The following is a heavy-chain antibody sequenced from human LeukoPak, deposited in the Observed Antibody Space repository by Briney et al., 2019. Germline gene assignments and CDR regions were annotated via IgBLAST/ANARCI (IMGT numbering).Heavy chain of an antibody. CDR2: IKSKTDGGTA. V-gene: IGHV3-15*01. CDR3: TTDPRNDYYFGY. J-gene: IGHJ4*02. D-gene: IGHD1-1*01. CDR1: GFTFSTYS. Sequence: KPGGSLRLSCAASGFTFSTYSINWVRQSPRKGLEWLGRIKSKTDGGTADYAADVKGRFILSRDDSKNTLYLEMNSLKTEDTAVYYCTTDPRNDYYFGYWGQGTLVTVSS.